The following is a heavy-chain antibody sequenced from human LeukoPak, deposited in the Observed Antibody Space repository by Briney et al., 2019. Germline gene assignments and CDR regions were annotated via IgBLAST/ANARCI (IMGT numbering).Heavy chain of an antibody. CDR2: IYPGDSDT. CDR3: ARLFDSSGSYYGYFDY. D-gene: IGHD1-26*01. J-gene: IGHJ4*02. Sequence: GESLKISCKGSGYSFTSYWIGWVRQKPGKGLEWMGIIYPGDSDTRYSPSFQGQVTISADKSISTAYLQWSSLKASDTAMYYCARLFDSSGSYYGYFDYWGQGTLVTVSS. V-gene: IGHV5-51*01. CDR1: GYSFTSYW.